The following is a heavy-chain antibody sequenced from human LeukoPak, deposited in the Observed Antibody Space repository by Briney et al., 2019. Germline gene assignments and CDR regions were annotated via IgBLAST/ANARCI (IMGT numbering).Heavy chain of an antibody. D-gene: IGHD3-16*01. Sequence: PGGSLRLSCAASGFTFSSYAMSWVRQAPGKGLEWVSAISGSGGSTYYADSVKGRFTISRGNSKNTLYLQMNSLRAEDTAVYYCAKYLWAFGGEIDYWGQGTLVTVSS. V-gene: IGHV3-23*01. CDR3: AKYLWAFGGEIDY. CDR1: GFTFSSYA. J-gene: IGHJ4*02. CDR2: ISGSGGST.